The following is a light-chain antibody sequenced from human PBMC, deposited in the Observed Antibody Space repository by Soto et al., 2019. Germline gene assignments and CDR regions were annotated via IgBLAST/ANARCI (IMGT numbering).Light chain of an antibody. Sequence: DIQMTQSPSTLSGSVGDRVTITCRASQSINTWLAWYQQKPGKAPKLLIYKASSLESGVPSRFSGSGSGTEFTLTISSLQPDDFATYYCQQLERYPSTFGGGTKVDI. CDR3: QQLERYPST. CDR1: QSINTW. J-gene: IGKJ4*01. V-gene: IGKV1-5*03. CDR2: KAS.